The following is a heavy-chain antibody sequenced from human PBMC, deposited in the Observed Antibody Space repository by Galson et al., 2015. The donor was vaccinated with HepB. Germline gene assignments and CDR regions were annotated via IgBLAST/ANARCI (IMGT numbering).Heavy chain of an antibody. CDR2: IYYSGST. V-gene: IGHV4-31*03. CDR3: ARVSQGYSSSPYYYYYMDV. D-gene: IGHD5-12*01. CDR1: GGSITSVSYY. Sequence: TLSLTCTVSGGSITSVSYYWSWIRQHPGKGLEWIGYIYYSGSTFYDPSLKSRVTISVDTSKNQFSLRLSSVTAADTAVYYCARVSQGYSSSPYYYYYMDVWGKGTTVTVSS. J-gene: IGHJ6*03.